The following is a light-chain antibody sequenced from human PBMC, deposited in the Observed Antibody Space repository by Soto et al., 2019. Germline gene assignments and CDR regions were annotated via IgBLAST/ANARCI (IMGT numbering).Light chain of an antibody. CDR1: SGSIASNY. J-gene: IGLJ3*02. V-gene: IGLV6-57*02. Sequence: NFMLTQPHSVSESPGKTVTISCTGSSGSIASNYVQWYQQRPGSAPTTVIYEDNQRPSGVPDRFSGSIDSSSNSASLTISRLKTEDEADYYCQSYDSSNSWVFGGGTKLTVL. CDR2: EDN. CDR3: QSYDSSNSWV.